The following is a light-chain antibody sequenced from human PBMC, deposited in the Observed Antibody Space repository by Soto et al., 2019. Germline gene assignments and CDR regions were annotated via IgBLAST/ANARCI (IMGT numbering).Light chain of an antibody. CDR2: GAS. V-gene: IGKV3-20*01. J-gene: IGKJ4*01. Sequence: EIVLTRARGTLSLSPGESATLSCRASQSVSNNYLAWYQQKPGQAPRLLIYGASNRATGIPDRFSGSGSGTDFTLTISSLEPEDFAVYYCQQYGSSPLTFGGGTKVDIK. CDR1: QSVSNNY. CDR3: QQYGSSPLT.